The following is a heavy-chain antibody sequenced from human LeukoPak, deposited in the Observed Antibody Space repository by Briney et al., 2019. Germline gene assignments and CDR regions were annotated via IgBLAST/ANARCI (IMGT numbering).Heavy chain of an antibody. D-gene: IGHD3-22*01. Sequence: SENLSLTCTVSGGSISSSSYYWGWIREPPGKGLEWIGSIYYSGSTYYNPSLKSRVTISVDTSKNQFSLKLSSVTAADTAVYYCARQATYYYDSSGYPGDAFDIWGQGTMVTVSS. J-gene: IGHJ3*02. CDR2: IYYSGST. V-gene: IGHV4-39*01. CDR1: GGSISSSSYY. CDR3: ARQATYYYDSSGYPGDAFDI.